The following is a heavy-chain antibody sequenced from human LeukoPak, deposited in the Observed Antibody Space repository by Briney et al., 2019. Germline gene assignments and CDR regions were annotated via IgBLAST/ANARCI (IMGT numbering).Heavy chain of an antibody. Sequence: GGSLRLSCAASGFTFSSYEMNWVRQAPGKGLEGVSYISSSPTTIYYTDFVKGRFTISRANAKNSLYLQLPSMRAEDTAVYYCAELGITMIGGVWGKGTTVTISS. CDR3: AELGITMIGGV. CDR1: GFTFSSYE. CDR2: ISSSPTTI. D-gene: IGHD3-10*02. V-gene: IGHV3-48*03. J-gene: IGHJ6*04.